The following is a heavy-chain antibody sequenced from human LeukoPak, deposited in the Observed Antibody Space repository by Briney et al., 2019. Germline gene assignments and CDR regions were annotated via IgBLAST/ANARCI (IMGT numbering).Heavy chain of an antibody. CDR2: IYSGATT. CDR1: GFTVSSNY. D-gene: IGHD3-16*02. CDR3: ARVSYDYVRGSFRYNWFDP. J-gene: IGHJ5*02. V-gene: IGHV3-53*01. Sequence: GGSLRLSCAAAGFTVSSNYRSWVRQAPGKGLEWVSVIYSGATTFYADSVKGRLTISRANSKSTLYLEMTSLRAEDQAVYYCARVSYDYVRGSFRYNWFDPWGQGSLVTVSS.